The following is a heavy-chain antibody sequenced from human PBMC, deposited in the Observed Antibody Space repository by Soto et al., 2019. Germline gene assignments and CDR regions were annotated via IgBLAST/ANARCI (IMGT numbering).Heavy chain of an antibody. V-gene: IGHV3-53*01. J-gene: IGHJ4*02. CDR1: GFTVSSRY. D-gene: IGHD3-3*01. Sequence: GGSLRLSCAASGFTVSSRYMGWVRQAPGKGLEWVSVVWRGGTTYHADSVKGRFTVSRDESRNTLYLQMNSLRVGDTAVYYCATDGIVGGDSEPRWCQGTLVTVPS. CDR2: VWRGGTT. CDR3: ATDGIVGGDSEPR.